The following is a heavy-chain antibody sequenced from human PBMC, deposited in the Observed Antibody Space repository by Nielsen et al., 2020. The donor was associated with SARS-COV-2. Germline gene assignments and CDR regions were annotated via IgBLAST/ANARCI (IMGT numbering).Heavy chain of an antibody. D-gene: IGHD7-27*01. CDR3: ARLNWGSAAFDY. J-gene: IGHJ4*02. CDR2: IWYDGSNK. V-gene: IGHV3-33*01. Sequence: GESLKISCAASGFTFSSYGMHWVRQAPGKGLEWVAVIWYDGSNKYYADSVKGRFTISRDNSKNTLYLQMNSLRAEDTAVYYCARLNWGSAAFDYWGQGTLVTVSS. CDR1: GFTFSSYG.